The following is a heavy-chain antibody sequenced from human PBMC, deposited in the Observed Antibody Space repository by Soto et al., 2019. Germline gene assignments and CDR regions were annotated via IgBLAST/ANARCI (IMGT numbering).Heavy chain of an antibody. CDR2: IWFDGSKK. CDR3: ALDRLVPCGSGMDV. J-gene: IGHJ6*02. D-gene: IGHD6-25*01. CDR1: GFTFRSYG. V-gene: IGHV3-33*01. Sequence: QMQLVESGGGVVQPGRSLRLSCAASGFTFRSYGIHWVRQAPGKGLEWVALIWFDGSKKYYVDSVKGRFAVSRDNSKNTLYLPINSLRVEDTAVYYCALDRLVPCGSGMDVWGQGTTVTVS.